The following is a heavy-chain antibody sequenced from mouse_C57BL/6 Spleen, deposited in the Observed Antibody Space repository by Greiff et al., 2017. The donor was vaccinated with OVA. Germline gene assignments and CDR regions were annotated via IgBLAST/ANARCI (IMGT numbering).Heavy chain of an antibody. J-gene: IGHJ1*03. CDR3: ARTVGGSYWYFEV. Sequence: QVQLQQPGTELVKPGASVKLSCKASGYTFTSYWMHWVKQRPGQGLEWIGNINPSNGGTNYNEKFKSKATLTVDKSSSTAYMQLSSLTSEDSAVYDGARTVGGSYWYFEVWGTGTTVTVSS. V-gene: IGHV1-53*01. D-gene: IGHD1-1*01. CDR2: INPSNGGT. CDR1: GYTFTSYW.